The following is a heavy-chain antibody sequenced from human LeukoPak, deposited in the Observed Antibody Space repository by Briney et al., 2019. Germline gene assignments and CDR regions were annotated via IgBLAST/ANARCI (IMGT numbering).Heavy chain of an antibody. CDR3: ARTEYSSGWYSY. CDR1: GGSISRGGYY. J-gene: IGHJ4*02. CDR2: IYYSGST. V-gene: IGHV4-31*03. D-gene: IGHD6-19*01. Sequence: PSETLSLTCTVSGGSISRGGYYWSWIRQHPGKGLEWIGYIYYSGSTYYNPSLKSRVTISVDTSKNQFSLKLSSVTAADTAVYYCARTEYSSGWYSYWGQGTLVTVSS.